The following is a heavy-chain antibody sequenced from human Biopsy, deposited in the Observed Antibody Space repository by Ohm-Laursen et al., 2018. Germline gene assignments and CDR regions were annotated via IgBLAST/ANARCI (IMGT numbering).Heavy chain of an antibody. CDR3: ARSGSDSLNYYFDF. CDR1: GDSVSSNRAA. J-gene: IGHJ4*02. CDR2: TFYRAKWYT. Sequence: QTLSLTCAISGDSVSSNRAAWNWIRQSPSRGLEWLGRTFYRAKWYTDFAVSVKSRITLTPEPSTNQFSLQLNSVTPDDTAVYYCARSGSDSLNYYFDFWGQGTLVTVSS. V-gene: IGHV6-1*01. D-gene: IGHD2-21*02.